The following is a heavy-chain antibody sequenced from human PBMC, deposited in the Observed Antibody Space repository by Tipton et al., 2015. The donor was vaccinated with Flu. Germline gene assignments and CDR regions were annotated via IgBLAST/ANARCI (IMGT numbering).Heavy chain of an antibody. J-gene: IGHJ3*02. CDR2: IWYDGSNK. Sequence: SGFTFSSYGMHWVRQAPGKGLEWVAVIWYDGSNKYYADSVKGRFTISRDNSKNTLYLQMNSLRAEDTAVYYCARDSSRDAFDIWGQGTMVTVSS. CDR3: ARDSSRDAFDI. V-gene: IGHV3-33*01. D-gene: IGHD6-13*01. CDR1: GFTFSSYG.